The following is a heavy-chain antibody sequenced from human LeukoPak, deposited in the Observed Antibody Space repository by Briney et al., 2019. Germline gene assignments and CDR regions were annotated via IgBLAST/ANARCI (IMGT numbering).Heavy chain of an antibody. Sequence: PSETLSLTCTVSGDSISSYYWSWIRQPPGKGLEWIGYIYYSGSTYNPSLKSRVTISVDTSKNQFSLKLSSVTAADTAVYYCASSYDILTAYRGADYWGQGTLVTVSS. CDR1: GDSISSYY. V-gene: IGHV4-59*01. CDR2: IYYSGST. CDR3: ASSYDILTAYRGADY. J-gene: IGHJ4*02. D-gene: IGHD3-9*01.